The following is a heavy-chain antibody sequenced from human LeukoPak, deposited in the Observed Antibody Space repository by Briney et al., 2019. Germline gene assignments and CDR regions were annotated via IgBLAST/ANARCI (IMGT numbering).Heavy chain of an antibody. CDR2: ISGSGSGT. D-gene: IGHD2-15*01. V-gene: IGHV3-23*01. CDR1: GFTFSSYA. J-gene: IGHJ4*02. CDR3: AGYFCSGGSCYRYFDY. Sequence: PGGSLRLSCAASGFTFSSYAMSWVRQPPGKGLEWVSTISGSGSGTYYADSVKGRLTISRDNSKNTLYLQMNSLRPEDTAVYYCAGYFCSGGSCYRYFDYWGQGTLVTVSS.